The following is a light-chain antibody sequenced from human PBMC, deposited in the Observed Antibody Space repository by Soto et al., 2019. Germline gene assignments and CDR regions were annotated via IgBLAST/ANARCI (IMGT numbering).Light chain of an antibody. CDR2: DAS. CDR3: QQRSNWHPA. V-gene: IGKV3-11*01. J-gene: IGKJ1*01. Sequence: EIVLTQSPATLSLSPGERATLSCRASQSVSSYLAWYQQKPGQAPRLLIYDASNRATGIPARFSGSWSGTDFTLTISSLEPEDFAVYYCQQRSNWHPAFGQGTKVEI. CDR1: QSVSSY.